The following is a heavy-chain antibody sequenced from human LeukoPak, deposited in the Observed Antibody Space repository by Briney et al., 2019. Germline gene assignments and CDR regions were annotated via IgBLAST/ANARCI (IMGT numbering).Heavy chain of an antibody. CDR3: ATSGGFNSPRHY. V-gene: IGHV4-59*01. Sequence: SETLSLTCSVSGDSISSYFWAWIRQPPGKGLGWIGYVCYNGTTNYNPSLRNRVAISIDTSKNQFSLKLNSATAADTAVYYCATSGGFNSPRHYWGQGTLVTVSS. CDR1: GDSISSYF. D-gene: IGHD3-16*01. CDR2: VCYNGTT. J-gene: IGHJ4*02.